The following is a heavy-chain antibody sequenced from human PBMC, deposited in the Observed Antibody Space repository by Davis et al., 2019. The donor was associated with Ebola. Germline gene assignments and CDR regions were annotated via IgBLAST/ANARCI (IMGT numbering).Heavy chain of an antibody. CDR3: ASGDGRGNSYDMDV. V-gene: IGHV3-7*03. D-gene: IGHD4-23*01. CDR2: IKQDGSEK. CDR1: GFTFSSYW. J-gene: IGHJ6*02. Sequence: GESLKISCEASGFTFSSYWMTWVRQAPGKGLEWVANIKQDGSEKYYVDSVKGRFTISRDNAKNSLFLQMNSLRAEDTALYYCASGDGRGNSYDMDVWGQGTTVTVSS.